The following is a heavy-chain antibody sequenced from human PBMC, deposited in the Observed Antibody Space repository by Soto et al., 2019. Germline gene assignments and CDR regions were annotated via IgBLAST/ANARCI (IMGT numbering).Heavy chain of an antibody. CDR1: GGSTSSDNY. CDR3: AREGGESSDGLYYFDS. D-gene: IGHD3-16*01. V-gene: IGHV4-30-4*01. Sequence: SETLSLTCTVSGGSTSSDNYWSWIRQPPGKGPEWIGHIYYSGNTDYNPSLKSRLAISIDTSKNQFSLKLSSVTAADPAVYFCAREGGESSDGLYYFDSWGQGSLVTVSS. CDR2: IYYSGNT. J-gene: IGHJ4*02.